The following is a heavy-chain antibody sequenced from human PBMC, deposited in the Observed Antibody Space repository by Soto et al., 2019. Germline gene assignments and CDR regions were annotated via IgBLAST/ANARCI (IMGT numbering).Heavy chain of an antibody. D-gene: IGHD6-19*01. V-gene: IGHV3-30*18. CDR1: GFTFSSYG. Sequence: GGSLRLSCAASGFTFSSYGMHWVRQAPGKGLEWVAVISYDGSNKYYADSVKGRFTISRDNSKNTLYLQMNSLRAEDTAVYYCAKDRAVAGPEYYFDYWGQGTLVTVSS. CDR2: ISYDGSNK. CDR3: AKDRAVAGPEYYFDY. J-gene: IGHJ4*02.